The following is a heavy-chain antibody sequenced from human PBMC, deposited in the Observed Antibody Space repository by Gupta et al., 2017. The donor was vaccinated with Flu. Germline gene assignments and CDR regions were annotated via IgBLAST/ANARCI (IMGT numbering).Heavy chain of an antibody. CDR2: ISWNSGST. CDR1: GSTFDDYA. CDR3: AKDKDFGEYDGYYGMDV. Sequence: EVQLVEPGRGLLQPGRSLRLSCAASGSTFDDYALYWFRQDPGKGLEWVSGISWNSGSTGYADSVKGRLTISRDNAKNSLYLQMNSLRADDTALYYCAKDKDFGEYDGYYGMDVWGQGTTVTVSS. D-gene: IGHD4-17*01. J-gene: IGHJ6*02. V-gene: IGHV3-9*01.